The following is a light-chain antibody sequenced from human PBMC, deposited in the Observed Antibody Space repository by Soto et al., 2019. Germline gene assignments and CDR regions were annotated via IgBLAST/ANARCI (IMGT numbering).Light chain of an antibody. CDR2: DAS. V-gene: IGKV1-33*01. CDR3: QQYDNLPST. J-gene: IGKJ5*01. CDR1: KDISNY. Sequence: DMQMSPSPSALSASVGGRVSIXXQASKDISNYLNWYQQKPGKAPKLXIYDASNLETGVSSRFSGSGSGTDFTFTISSLQPEDIATYYCQQYDNLPSTFGQGTRLEIK.